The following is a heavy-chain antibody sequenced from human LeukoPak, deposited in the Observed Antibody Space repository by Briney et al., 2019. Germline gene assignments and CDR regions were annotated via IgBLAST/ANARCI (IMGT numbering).Heavy chain of an antibody. CDR2: INPNGGGT. CDR1: GYTFAAYY. V-gene: IGHV1-2*07. CDR3: ARRVGGFGESASNWFDP. J-gene: IGHJ5*02. D-gene: IGHD3-10*01. Sequence: ASVKVSCKASGYTFAAYYMHWVRQAPGQGLEWMGWINPNGGGTNYAHKFQGRVTMTRDTSINTAYMELSRLTSDDTAIYYCARRVGGFGESASNWFDPWGQGTLVTVSS.